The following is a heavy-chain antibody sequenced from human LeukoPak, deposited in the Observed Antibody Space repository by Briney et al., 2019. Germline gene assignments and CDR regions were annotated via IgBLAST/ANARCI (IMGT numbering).Heavy chain of an antibody. J-gene: IGHJ6*03. CDR2: IYHSGST. V-gene: IGHV4-4*02. CDR3: ARGGRAVRRYMDV. Sequence: SSGTLSLTCAVSGGSISSSNWWSWVRQPPGKGLEWIGEIYHSGSTNYNPSLKSRVTISVDTSKNQFSLKLSSVTAADTAVYYCARGGRAVRRYMDVWGKGTTVTVSS. CDR1: GGSISSSNW. D-gene: IGHD3-10*01.